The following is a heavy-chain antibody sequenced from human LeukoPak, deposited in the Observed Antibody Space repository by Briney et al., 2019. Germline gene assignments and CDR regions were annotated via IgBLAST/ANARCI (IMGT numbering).Heavy chain of an antibody. J-gene: IGHJ4*02. CDR3: AREDHSKYEY. CDR2: IYSGGNT. CDR1: GFTVSRNY. V-gene: IGHV3-53*01. D-gene: IGHD4-11*01. Sequence: GGSLRLSCAASGFTVSRNYMSWVRQAPGKGLEWVSVIYSGGNTYYADFVKGRFTISKDNAKNSLYLLTNSLRAEDTAVYYCAREDHSKYEYWGQGTLVTVSS.